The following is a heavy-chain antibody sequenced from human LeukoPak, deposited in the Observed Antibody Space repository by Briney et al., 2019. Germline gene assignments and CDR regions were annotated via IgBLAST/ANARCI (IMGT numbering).Heavy chain of an antibody. CDR1: GGSISSYY. V-gene: IGHV4-59*08. D-gene: IGHD6-19*01. CDR2: IYYSGST. Sequence: SETLSLTCTVSGGSISSYYWSWIRQPPGKGLEWIGYIYYSGSTNYNPSLKSRVTISVDTSKNQFSLKLSSVTAADTAVYYCARHLEYSNGWYGGGGYFDYWGQGTLVTVSS. J-gene: IGHJ4*02. CDR3: ARHLEYSNGWYGGGGYFDY.